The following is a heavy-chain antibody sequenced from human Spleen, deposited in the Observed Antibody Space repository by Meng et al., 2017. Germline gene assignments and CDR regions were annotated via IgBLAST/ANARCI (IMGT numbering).Heavy chain of an antibody. V-gene: IGHV3-21*01. CDR1: GFSFSSYA. Sequence: GESLKISCAASGFSFSSYAMSWVRHAPGKGLEWVSSISPSPIYIHTADSLKGRFTISRDNAKNSLFLQLNSLRAEDTAVYYCARTIFGVVSDAFDIWGQGTMVTVSS. J-gene: IGHJ3*02. CDR3: ARTIFGVVSDAFDI. D-gene: IGHD3-3*01. CDR2: ISPSPIYI.